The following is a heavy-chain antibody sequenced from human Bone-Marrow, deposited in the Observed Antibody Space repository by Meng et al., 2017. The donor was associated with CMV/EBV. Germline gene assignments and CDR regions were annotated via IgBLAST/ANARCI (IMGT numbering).Heavy chain of an antibody. V-gene: IGHV1-46*01. CDR2: INPSGGST. CDR1: GYTFTSYY. J-gene: IGHJ6*02. Sequence: ASVKVSCKASGYTFTSYYMHWVRQAPGQGLEWMGIINPSGGSTSYAQKFQGRVTMTRDTSTSTVYMELSSLRSVDTAVYYCARGGGLRFLEWLPPLRNYYYYGMDVWGQGTTVTVSS. D-gene: IGHD3-3*01. CDR3: ARGGGLRFLEWLPPLRNYYYYGMDV.